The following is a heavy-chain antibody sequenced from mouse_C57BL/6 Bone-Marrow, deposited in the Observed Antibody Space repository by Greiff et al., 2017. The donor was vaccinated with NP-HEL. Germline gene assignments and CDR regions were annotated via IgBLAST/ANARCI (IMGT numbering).Heavy chain of an antibody. D-gene: IGHD2-1*01. CDR1: GYSITSGYY. CDR3: ATYGNSRDY. Sequence: EVQLQESGPGLVKPSQSLSLTCSVTGYSITSGYYWNWIRQLPGNKLEWMGYISYDGSNNYNPTLKNRISITRDTSKNQFFLKLNSVTTEDTATYYCATYGNSRDYWGQGTTLTVSS. V-gene: IGHV3-6*01. J-gene: IGHJ2*01. CDR2: ISYDGSN.